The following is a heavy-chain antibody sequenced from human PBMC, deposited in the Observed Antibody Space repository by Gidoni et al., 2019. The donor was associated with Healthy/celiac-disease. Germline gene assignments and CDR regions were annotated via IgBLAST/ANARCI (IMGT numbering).Heavy chain of an antibody. CDR3: ARENYDFWSGSRYDYYYMDV. CDR2: ISSSSSYI. CDR1: GFTFSSSS. D-gene: IGHD3-3*01. Sequence: EVQLVESGGGLVKPGGSLILSCAASGFTFSSSSMHWVRQAPGKGLEWVSSISSSSSYIYYADAVKGRFTISRDNAKNSLYLKMNSLRDEDTAVYYCARENYDFWSGSRYDYYYMDVWGKGTTVTVSS. V-gene: IGHV3-21*01. J-gene: IGHJ6*03.